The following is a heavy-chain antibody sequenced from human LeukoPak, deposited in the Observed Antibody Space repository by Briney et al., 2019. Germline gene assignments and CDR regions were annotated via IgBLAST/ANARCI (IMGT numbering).Heavy chain of an antibody. Sequence: ASVKVSCKASGHTFTGYYMHWVRQAPGQGLEWMGWINANSGDTNYAQKFQGRVTMTRDTSISTAYMELSRLRSDDTAVYYCARGPNAFDIWGQGTMVTVSS. CDR1: GHTFTGYY. J-gene: IGHJ3*02. CDR3: ARGPNAFDI. CDR2: INANSGDT. V-gene: IGHV1-2*02.